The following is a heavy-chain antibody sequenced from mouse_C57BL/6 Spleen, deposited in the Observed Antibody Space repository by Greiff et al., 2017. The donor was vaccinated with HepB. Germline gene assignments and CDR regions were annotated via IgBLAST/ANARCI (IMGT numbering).Heavy chain of an antibody. V-gene: IGHV1-69*01. J-gene: IGHJ1*03. D-gene: IGHD1-1*01. CDR2: IDPSDSYT. Sequence: QVQLQQPGAELVMPGASVKLSCKASGYTFTSYWMHWVKQRPGQGLEWIGKIDPSDSYTNYNQKFKGKSTLTVDKSSSTAYMQLSSLTSEDSAVYYCARVDYGSSYGYFDVWGTGTTVTVSS. CDR1: GYTFTSYW. CDR3: ARVDYGSSYGYFDV.